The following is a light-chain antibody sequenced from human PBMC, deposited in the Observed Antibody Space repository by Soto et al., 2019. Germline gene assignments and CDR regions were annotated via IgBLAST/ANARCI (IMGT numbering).Light chain of an antibody. V-gene: IGKV3-20*01. J-gene: IGKJ2*01. CDR2: GAS. CDR1: QSISSSY. Sequence: EIVVTQSPGTLSLSPGERATLSCRASQSISSSYLAWYQQKPGQAPRLLIYGASSRATGIPDRFSGSGSGTDFTLTISRLEPEDFAVYYCQQYVSSLYTFGQGTKLEIK. CDR3: QQYVSSLYT.